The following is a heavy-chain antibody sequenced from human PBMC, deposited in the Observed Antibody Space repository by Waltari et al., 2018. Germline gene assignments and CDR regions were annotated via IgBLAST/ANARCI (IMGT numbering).Heavy chain of an antibody. J-gene: IGHJ4*02. D-gene: IGHD2-2*01. CDR3: AKRWGLRYCSSTSCYGFDY. Sequence: EVQLLESGGGLVQPGGSLRLSCAASGFTFSSYAMSWVRQAPGTGLEWVSAISGSGGSTYYADSVKGRFTISRDNSKNTLYLQMNSLRAEDTAVYYCAKRWGLRYCSSTSCYGFDYWGQGTLVTVSS. CDR2: ISGSGGST. V-gene: IGHV3-23*01. CDR1: GFTFSSYA.